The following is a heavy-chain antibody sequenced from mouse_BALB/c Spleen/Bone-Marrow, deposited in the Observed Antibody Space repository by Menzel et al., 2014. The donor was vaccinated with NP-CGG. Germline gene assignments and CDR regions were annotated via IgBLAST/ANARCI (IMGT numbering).Heavy chain of an antibody. CDR3: ARPRFAY. CDR2: ITPSTGYI. V-gene: IGHV1-7*01. CDR1: GYTFTSYW. J-gene: IGHJ3*01. Sequence: VQLQQSGAVLAKPGASVKMSCKASGYTFTSYWMHWIKQRPGQGLEWIGYITPSTGYIEYNQKFKDKATLTADKSSSTAYMQLSSLTSEDSAVYYCARPRFAYWGQGTLVTVSA.